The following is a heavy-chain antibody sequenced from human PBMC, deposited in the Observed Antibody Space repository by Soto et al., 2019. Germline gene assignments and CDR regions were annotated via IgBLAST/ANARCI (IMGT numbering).Heavy chain of an antibody. CDR1: GFTFSSYW. CDR3: ARDVRSGWYEFDY. V-gene: IGHV3-74*01. CDR2: INSDGSNT. Sequence: PGGSLRHSCAASGFTFSSYWMHWVRQAPGKGLVWVSRINSDGSNTNYADPVKGRFTISRDNAKNTLYLQMNSLRAEDTAVYYCARDVRSGWYEFDYWGQGTPVTVSS. J-gene: IGHJ4*02. D-gene: IGHD6-19*01.